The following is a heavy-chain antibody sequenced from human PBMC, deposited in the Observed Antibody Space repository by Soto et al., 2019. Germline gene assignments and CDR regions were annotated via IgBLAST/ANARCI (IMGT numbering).Heavy chain of an antibody. CDR1: GGSISSGGYY. J-gene: IGHJ5*02. CDR3: ARNVLLWFGELSVWFDP. D-gene: IGHD3-10*01. CDR2: IYYSGST. V-gene: IGHV4-31*03. Sequence: SETLSLTCTVSGGSISSGGYYWSWIRQHPGKGLEWIGYIYYSGSTYYNPSLKSRVTISVDTSKNQFSLKLSSVTAADTAVYYCARNVLLWFGELSVWFDPWGQGTLVTVSS.